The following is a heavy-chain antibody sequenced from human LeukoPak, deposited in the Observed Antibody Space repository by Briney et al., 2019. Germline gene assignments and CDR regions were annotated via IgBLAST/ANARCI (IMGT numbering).Heavy chain of an antibody. CDR3: ARLRTMIGVGY. CDR2: IYHSGST. Sequence: SETLSLTCAVSGYSISSGYYWGWIRQPPGKGLEWIGSIYHSGSTYYNPSLKSRVTISADTSKNQFSLKLSSVTAADTAVYYCARLRTMIGVGYWGQGTLVTVSS. V-gene: IGHV4-38-2*01. J-gene: IGHJ4*02. D-gene: IGHD3-22*01. CDR1: GYSISSGYY.